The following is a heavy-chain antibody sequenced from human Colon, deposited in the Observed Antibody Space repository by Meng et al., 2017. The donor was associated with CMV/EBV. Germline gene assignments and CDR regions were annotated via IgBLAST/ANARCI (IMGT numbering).Heavy chain of an antibody. D-gene: IGHD1-7*01. CDR2: IYPDESDT. CDR1: TYW. Sequence: TYWIAWVRQMPGKGLKWMGIIYPDESDTKCRPSFQGRVTMSVDKSINTAYLQWDSLRASDTAIYYCARRPRIIVETMNYGPSDWFDPWGQGTLVTVSS. CDR3: ARRPRIIVETMNYGPSDWFDP. J-gene: IGHJ5*02. V-gene: IGHV5-51*01.